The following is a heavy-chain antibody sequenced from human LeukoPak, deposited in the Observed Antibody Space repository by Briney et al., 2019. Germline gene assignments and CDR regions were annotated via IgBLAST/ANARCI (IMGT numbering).Heavy chain of an antibody. V-gene: IGHV3-48*03. CDR1: GFLFSSYE. CDR3: ARDSYYGGTQDY. CDR2: ISTSGGAI. J-gene: IGHJ4*02. D-gene: IGHD4-23*01. Sequence: GGSLRLSCAASGFLFSSYEMNWVRQAPGKGLEWVSYISTSGGAIYYADSVKGRFTISRDNAKNSLYLQMNSLRAEDTAVYYCARDSYYGGTQDYWGQGTLVTVSS.